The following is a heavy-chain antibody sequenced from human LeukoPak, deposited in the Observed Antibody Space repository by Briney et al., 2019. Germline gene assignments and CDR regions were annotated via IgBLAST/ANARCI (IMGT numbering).Heavy chain of an antibody. CDR1: GYTFTSYY. D-gene: IGHD4/OR15-4a*01. Sequence: ASVKVSCKASGYTFTSYYMHWVRQAPGQGLEWMGIINPSGGSTSYAQKFQGRVTMTRDMSTSTVYMELSSLRSEDTAVYYCAKAGLVRGGALDSWGQGTLVTVSS. CDR3: AKAGLVRGGALDS. V-gene: IGHV1-46*01. J-gene: IGHJ4*02. CDR2: INPSGGST.